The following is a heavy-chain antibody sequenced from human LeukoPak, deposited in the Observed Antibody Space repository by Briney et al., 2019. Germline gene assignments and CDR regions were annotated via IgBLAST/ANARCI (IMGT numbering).Heavy chain of an antibody. J-gene: IGHJ4*02. CDR2: INHSGST. CDR3: ARDRDGYNFRFDY. Sequence: SETLSLTCAVYGGSFSGYYWSWIRQPPGKGLEWIGEINHSGSTNYNPSLKSRVTISLDTSKNQFSLRLNSVTAADTAVYYCARDRDGYNFRFDYWGQGTLVTVSS. D-gene: IGHD5-24*01. V-gene: IGHV4-34*01. CDR1: GGSFSGYY.